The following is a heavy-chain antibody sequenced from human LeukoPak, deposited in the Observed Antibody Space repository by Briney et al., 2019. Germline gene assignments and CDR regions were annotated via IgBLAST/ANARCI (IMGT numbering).Heavy chain of an antibody. CDR3: ARTYIVVVTANAFDI. CDR1: GFTFSSYE. CDR2: ISSSGSTI. V-gene: IGHV3-48*03. J-gene: IGHJ3*02. D-gene: IGHD2-21*02. Sequence: GGSLRLSCAASGFTFSSYEMNWVRQAPGKGLEWVSYISSSGSTIYYADSVKGRFTISRVNAKNSLYLQMNSLRAEDTAVYYCARTYIVVVTANAFDIWGQGTMVTVSS.